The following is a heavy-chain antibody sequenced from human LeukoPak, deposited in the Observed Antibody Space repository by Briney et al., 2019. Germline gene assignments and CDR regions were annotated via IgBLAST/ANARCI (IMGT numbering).Heavy chain of an antibody. CDR1: GRPKSSGGYY. J-gene: IGHJ6*02. D-gene: IGHD2-2*01. CDR2: IYYSGST. Sequence: SQTLSLTCTVSGRPKSSGGYYWSWIRQHPGKGLEWIGYIYYSGSTYYNPSLKSRVTISVDTSKNQFSLKLSSVTAADTAVYYCARGPSFPQPAAQGGYYYYGMDVWGQGTTVTVSS. CDR3: ARGPSFPQPAAQGGYYYYGMDV. V-gene: IGHV4-31*03.